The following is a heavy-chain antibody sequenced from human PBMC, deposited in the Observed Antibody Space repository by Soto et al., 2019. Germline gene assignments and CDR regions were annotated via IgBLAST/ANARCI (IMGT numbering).Heavy chain of an antibody. D-gene: IGHD3-22*01. CDR3: AGRDGRWLSYWTDY. CDR1: GVTFRNYA. V-gene: IGHV3-23*01. CDR2: ISGGGDST. J-gene: IGHJ4*02. Sequence: GGSLRLSCAASGVTFRNYAMSWVRQAPGKGLEWVPSISGGGDSTYYADSVKGRFTISRDNSKNTLYLQMNTLRAEDTAVYYCAGRDGRWLSYWTDYSGKGNLVTGSS.